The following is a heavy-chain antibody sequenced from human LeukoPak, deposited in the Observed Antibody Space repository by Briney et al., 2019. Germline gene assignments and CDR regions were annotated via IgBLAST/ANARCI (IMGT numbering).Heavy chain of an antibody. J-gene: IGHJ4*02. CDR3: ARAISGSFRTSYYFDY. CDR2: IYYSGST. Sequence: SETLSLTCTVSGGSISSSSYYWGWIRQPPGKGLEWIGSIYYSGSTYYNPSLKSRVTISVDTSKNQFSLKLTSVTAADTAVYYCARAISGSFRTSYYFDYWGQGTLVTVSS. CDR1: GGSISSSSYY. D-gene: IGHD6-13*01. V-gene: IGHV4-39*07.